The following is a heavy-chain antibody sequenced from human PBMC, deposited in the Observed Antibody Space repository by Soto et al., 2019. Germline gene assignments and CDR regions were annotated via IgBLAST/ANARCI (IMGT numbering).Heavy chain of an antibody. CDR3: AKDQGYNWNYRWFAP. CDR2: ISGSGGST. D-gene: IGHD1-7*01. V-gene: IGHV3-23*01. J-gene: IGHJ5*02. CDR1: GFTFSSYA. Sequence: GGSLRLSCAASGFTFSSYAMSWVRQAPGKGLEWVSAISGSGGSTYYADSVKGRFTISRDNSKNTLYLQMNSLRVEDTAVYYCAKDQGYNWNYRWFAPWGQGTLVTVSS.